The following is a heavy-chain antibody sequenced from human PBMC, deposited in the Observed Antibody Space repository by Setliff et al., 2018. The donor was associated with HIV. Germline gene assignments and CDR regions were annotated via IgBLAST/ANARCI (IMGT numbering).Heavy chain of an antibody. V-gene: IGHV3-30*02. CDR2: IRSDGSNK. D-gene: IGHD3-22*01. J-gene: IGHJ4*02. Sequence: PGGSLRLSCATSGLTFSNCGMHWVRQAPGKGLEWVASIRSDGSNKYYADSVTGRFTISRDDSKNTLYLQMNSLRAEDTAVYYCARASYYYDSSGYYFDYWGQGTLVTVSS. CDR3: ARASYYYDSSGYYFDY. CDR1: GLTFSNCG.